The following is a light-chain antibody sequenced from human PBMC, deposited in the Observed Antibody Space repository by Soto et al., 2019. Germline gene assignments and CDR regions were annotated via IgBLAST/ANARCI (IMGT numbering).Light chain of an antibody. J-gene: IGKJ2*01. V-gene: IGKV3-11*01. CDR1: QSVSSY. CDR2: DAS. CDR3: QQRSNWR. Sequence: EIVLTQSPATLSLSPGERATLSCRASQSVSSYLAWYQQKPGQAPRLLIYDASNRATGIPARFSGSGSGTDFTLTIRSLEPEDFEVYYCQQRSNWRFGQGTKLEIK.